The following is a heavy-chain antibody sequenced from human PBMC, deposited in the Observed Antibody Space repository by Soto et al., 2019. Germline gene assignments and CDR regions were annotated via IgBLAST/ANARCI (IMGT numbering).Heavy chain of an antibody. V-gene: IGHV3-74*01. CDR3: APSGGMGALGLDY. J-gene: IGHJ4*02. CDR1: GFTFSTYW. Sequence: EVQLVESGGGLVQPGGSLRLSCAASGFTFSTYWMHWVRQGPGKGLVWVSRINSDGGSTNYADSVKGRFTISRDNAKNTLYLQVNGLRAEDTAVYYCAPSGGMGALGLDYWGQGTLVTVSS. D-gene: IGHD1-26*01. CDR2: INSDGGST.